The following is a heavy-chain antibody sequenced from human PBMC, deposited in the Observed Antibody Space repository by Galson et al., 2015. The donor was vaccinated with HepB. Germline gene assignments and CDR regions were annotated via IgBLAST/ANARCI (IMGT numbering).Heavy chain of an antibody. CDR2: ISSNGGST. D-gene: IGHD2-2*01. Sequence: SLRLSCAASGFTFSSYAMHWVRQAPGKGLEYVSAISSNGGSTYYADSVKGRFTISRDNSKNTLYLQMSSLRAEDTAVYYCVKDRRYCSSTSCQDYWGQGTLVTVSS. J-gene: IGHJ4*02. CDR1: GFTFSSYA. V-gene: IGHV3-64D*06. CDR3: VKDRRYCSSTSCQDY.